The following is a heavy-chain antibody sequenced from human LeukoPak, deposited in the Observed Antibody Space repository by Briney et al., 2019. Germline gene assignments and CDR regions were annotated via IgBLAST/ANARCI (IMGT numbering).Heavy chain of an antibody. CDR3: AGSSGYYSH. V-gene: IGHV4-34*01. Sequence: SETLSLTCAVYGGSFSGYYWSWIRQPPGKGLEWIGEINHSGSTNYNPSLKSRVTISVDTSKNQFSLKLSSVTAADTAVYYCAGSSGYYSHWGQGTLVTVSS. D-gene: IGHD3-22*01. J-gene: IGHJ4*02. CDR2: INHSGST. CDR1: GGSFSGYY.